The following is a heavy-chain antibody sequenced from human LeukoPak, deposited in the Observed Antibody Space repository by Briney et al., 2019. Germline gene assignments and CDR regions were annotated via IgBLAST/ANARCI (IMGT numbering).Heavy chain of an antibody. D-gene: IGHD3-22*01. V-gene: IGHV3-9*01. CDR2: ISWNSGSI. J-gene: IGHJ4*02. CDR1: GFTFDDYA. CDR3: AKGGITMIVVEGGDYFDY. Sequence: GGSLRLSCAASGFTFDDYAMHWVRQAPGKGLEWASGISWNSGSIGYADSVKGRFTISRDNAKNSLYLQMNSLRAEDTALYYCAKGGITMIVVEGGDYFDYWGQGTLVTVSS.